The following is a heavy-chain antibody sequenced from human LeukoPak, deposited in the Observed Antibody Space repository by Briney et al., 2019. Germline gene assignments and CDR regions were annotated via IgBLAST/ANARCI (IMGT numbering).Heavy chain of an antibody. D-gene: IGHD2-15*01. CDR1: GFTFSSYS. V-gene: IGHV3-21*01. CDR2: ISSSSSYI. CDR3: ARVVHCSGGSCYGYYYYYYMDV. J-gene: IGHJ6*03. Sequence: RPGGSLRLSCAASGFTFSSYSMNWVRQAPGKGLEWVSSISSSSSYIYYADSVKGRFTISRDNAKNSLYLQMNSLRAEDTAVYYCARVVHCSGGSCYGYYYYYYMDVWGKGTTVTVSS.